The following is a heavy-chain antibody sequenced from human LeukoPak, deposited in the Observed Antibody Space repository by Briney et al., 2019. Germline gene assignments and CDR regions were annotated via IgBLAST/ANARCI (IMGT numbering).Heavy chain of an antibody. CDR1: GYTFTSYG. Sequence: ASVKVSCKASGYTFTSYGISWVRQAPGQGLEWMGWISAYNGNTNYAQKLQGRVIMTTDTSTSTAYMELRSLRSDDTAVYYCAIVYCSSTSCFHWFDPWGQGTLVTVSS. D-gene: IGHD2-2*01. V-gene: IGHV1-18*01. CDR2: ISAYNGNT. CDR3: AIVYCSSTSCFHWFDP. J-gene: IGHJ5*02.